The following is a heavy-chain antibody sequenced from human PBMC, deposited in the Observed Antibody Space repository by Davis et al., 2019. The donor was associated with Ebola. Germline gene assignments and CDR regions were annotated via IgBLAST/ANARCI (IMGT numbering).Heavy chain of an antibody. CDR3: ARDFRPWQVVYSQFDY. CDR1: GYTFTSYG. CDR2: ISANNGNT. V-gene: IGHV1-18*04. D-gene: IGHD2-8*02. Sequence: AASVKVSCKASGYTFTSYGINWVRQAPGQGLEWMGWISANNGNTNYSQKLQGRVTMTTDTSTSTAYMELRSLRSDDTAVYYCARDFRPWQVVYSQFDYWGQGTLITVSS. J-gene: IGHJ4*02.